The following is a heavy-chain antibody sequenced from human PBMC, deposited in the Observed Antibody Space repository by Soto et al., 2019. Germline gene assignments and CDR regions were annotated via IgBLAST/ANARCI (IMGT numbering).Heavy chain of an antibody. J-gene: IGHJ4*02. V-gene: IGHV3-7*01. D-gene: IGHD2-2*02. CDR1: GFTFSSYW. CDR3: ATLGGYCSSTSCYTFDY. CDR2: IKQDGSEK. Sequence: GGSLRLSCAASGFTFSSYWMSWVRQAPGKGLEWVANIKQDGSEKYYVDSVKGRFTISRDNAKNSLYLQMNSLRAEDTSVYYCATLGGYCSSTSCYTFDYWGQGT.